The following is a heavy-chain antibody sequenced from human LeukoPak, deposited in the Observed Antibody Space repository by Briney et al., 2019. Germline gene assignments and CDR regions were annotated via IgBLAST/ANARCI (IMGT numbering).Heavy chain of an antibody. V-gene: IGHV1-18*01. Sequence: GASVKVSCKASGYTLTSYGISWVRQAPGQGLEWMGWISAYNGNTNYAQKLQGRVTMTPDTSTSTAYMELRSLRSDDTAVYYCARVPSRDGYNYDYYYYGMDVWGQGTTVTVSS. J-gene: IGHJ6*02. CDR3: ARVPSRDGYNYDYYYYGMDV. CDR2: ISAYNGNT. CDR1: GYTLTSYG. D-gene: IGHD5-24*01.